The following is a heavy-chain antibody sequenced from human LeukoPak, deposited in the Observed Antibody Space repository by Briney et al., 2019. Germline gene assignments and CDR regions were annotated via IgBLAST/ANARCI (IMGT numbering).Heavy chain of an antibody. CDR2: LRGDGET. Sequence: GGSLSLSCAASGFSFSNYAMRWVRQAPAREPEGVSSLRGDGETFYADSVKGRFTLSRDDSRNTVYLQLNNLRVEDTAIYYCARASWASNADAVWWGQGTQVTVSS. J-gene: IGHJ4*02. V-gene: IGHV3-23*01. CDR1: GFSFSNYA. CDR3: ARASWASNADAVW. D-gene: IGHD1-1*01.